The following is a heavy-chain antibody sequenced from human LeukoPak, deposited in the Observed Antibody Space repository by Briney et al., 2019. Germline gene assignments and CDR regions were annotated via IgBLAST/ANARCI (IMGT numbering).Heavy chain of an antibody. V-gene: IGHV3-73*01. D-gene: IGHD1-26*01. Sequence: GGSLRLSCAASGFTFSGSAMYWVRQASGKGLEWVGRIRSKANSYATAYAASVKGRFTISRDDSKNTAYLQMNSLKTEDTAVYYCTRQHSGSYFMWFDPWGQGTLVTVSS. CDR2: IRSKANSYAT. J-gene: IGHJ5*02. CDR1: GFTFSGSA. CDR3: TRQHSGSYFMWFDP.